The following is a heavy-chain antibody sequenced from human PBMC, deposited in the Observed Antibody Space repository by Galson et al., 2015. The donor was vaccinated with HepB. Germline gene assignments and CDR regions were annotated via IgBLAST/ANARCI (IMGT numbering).Heavy chain of an antibody. Sequence: SVKVSCKASGYTFTGYYMHWVRQAPGQGLEWMGWINPNSGGTNYAQKFQGRVTMTRDTSISTAYMELSRLRSDDTAVYYCARSVAAAGVFDYWGQGTLVTVSS. CDR2: INPNSGGT. CDR3: ARSVAAAGVFDY. CDR1: GYTFTGYY. V-gene: IGHV1-2*02. D-gene: IGHD6-13*01. J-gene: IGHJ4*02.